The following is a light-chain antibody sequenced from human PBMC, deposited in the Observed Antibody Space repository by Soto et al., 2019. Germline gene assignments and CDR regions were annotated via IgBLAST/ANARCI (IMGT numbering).Light chain of an antibody. Sequence: EIVLTQSPGTLSLSPGERATLSCRASQSVSSSYLAWYQQKPGQAPRLLIYGASSRATGIPDRFSGSGSGTDFTLTISRLEPEDFAVYYGQQYGSSPTTFGQGTKLEIK. CDR3: QQYGSSPTT. J-gene: IGKJ2*01. CDR1: QSVSSSY. V-gene: IGKV3-20*01. CDR2: GAS.